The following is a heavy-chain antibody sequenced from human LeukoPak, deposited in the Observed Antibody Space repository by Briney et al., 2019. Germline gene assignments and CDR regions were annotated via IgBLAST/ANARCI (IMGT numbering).Heavy chain of an antibody. D-gene: IGHD5-18*01. CDR1: GYSISSGYY. Sequence: SETLSPTCTVSGYSISSGYYWGWIRQPPGKGLEWIGYIYYSGSTYYNPSLKSRVTISVDTSKNQFSLKLSSVTAADTAVYYCASRGYSYGYYFDYWGQGTLVIVSS. J-gene: IGHJ4*02. V-gene: IGHV4-38-2*02. CDR2: IYYSGST. CDR3: ASRGYSYGYYFDY.